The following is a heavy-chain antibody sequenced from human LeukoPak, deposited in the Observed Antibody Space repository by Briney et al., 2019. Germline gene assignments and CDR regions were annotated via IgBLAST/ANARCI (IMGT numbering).Heavy chain of an antibody. V-gene: IGHV3-66*04. CDR1: GFTVSSNY. CDR3: ARQSSGWYYFDY. J-gene: IGHJ4*02. D-gene: IGHD6-19*01. CDR2: INSGGST. Sequence: GGSLRLSCAASGFTVSSNYMSWVRQAPGKGLEWVSVINSGGSTYYTDSVKGRFTISRDNSKNTLYLQMNSLRAEDTAVYYCARQSSGWYYFDYWGQGTLVTVSS.